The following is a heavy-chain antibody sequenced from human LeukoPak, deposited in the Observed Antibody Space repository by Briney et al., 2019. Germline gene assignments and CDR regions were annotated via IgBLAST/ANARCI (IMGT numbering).Heavy chain of an antibody. V-gene: IGHV4-59*01. D-gene: IGHD5-24*01. CDR3: ARTLEMATIFYFDY. J-gene: IGHJ4*02. CDR1: GGSLTNYY. Sequence: SETLSLTFTVSGGSLTNYYWTWLRQPPGKGREWLGYIFFTGSDNSNYNPSLRSRVTISIDTSKNQFSLELRSVTAADTAVYYCARTLEMATIFYFDYWGQGTLVTVSS. CDR2: IFFTGSDNS.